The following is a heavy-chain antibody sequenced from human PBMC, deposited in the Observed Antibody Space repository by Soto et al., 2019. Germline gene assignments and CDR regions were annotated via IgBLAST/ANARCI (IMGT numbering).Heavy chain of an antibody. CDR2: IYYSGST. CDR1: GGSISSGDYY. V-gene: IGHV4-30-4*01. D-gene: IGHD3-22*01. CDR3: ARSALDYYDSSGYLRYYYGMDV. Sequence: SETLSLTCTVSGGSISSGDYYWSWIRQPPGKGLEWIGYIYYSGSTYYNPSLKSRVTISVDTSKNSLYLQMNSLRAEDTAVYYCARSALDYYDSSGYLRYYYGMDVWGQGTTVTVSS. J-gene: IGHJ6*02.